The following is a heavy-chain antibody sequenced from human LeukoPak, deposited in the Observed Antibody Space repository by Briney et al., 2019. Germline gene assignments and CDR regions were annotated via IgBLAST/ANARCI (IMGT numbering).Heavy chain of an antibody. D-gene: IGHD3-10*01. V-gene: IGHV4-34*01. CDR1: GGSFSGYY. CDR2: INHSGST. Sequence: SETLSLTCAVYGGSFSGYYWSWIRQPPGKGLEWIGEINHSGSTNYNPSLKSRVTISVDTSKNQFSLKLSSVTAADTAVYYCARGRVPYYCGSGSYRNWFDPWGQGTPVTVSS. J-gene: IGHJ5*02. CDR3: ARGRVPYYCGSGSYRNWFDP.